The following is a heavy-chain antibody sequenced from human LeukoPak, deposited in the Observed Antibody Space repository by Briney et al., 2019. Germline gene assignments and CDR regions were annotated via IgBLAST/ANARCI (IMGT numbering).Heavy chain of an antibody. J-gene: IGHJ4*02. D-gene: IGHD3-22*01. CDR2: IYYSGST. V-gene: IGHV4-31*03. CDR3: ARSVHYYDSSGYYIFDY. CDR1: GGSISSGGYY. Sequence: SETLSLTCTVSGGSISSGGYYWSWIRQHPGKGLEWIGYIYYSGSTYYNPSLKSRVTISVDTSKNQFSLKLSSVTAADTAVYYCARSVHYYDSSGYYIFDYWGQGTLVTVSS.